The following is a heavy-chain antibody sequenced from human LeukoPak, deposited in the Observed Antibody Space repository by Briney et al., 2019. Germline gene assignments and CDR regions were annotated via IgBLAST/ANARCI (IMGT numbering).Heavy chain of an antibody. CDR1: GFTVSSNY. J-gene: IGHJ3*02. Sequence: GGSLRLSCAASGFTVSSNYMSWVRQAPGKGLEWVSVIYSGGSTYYADSVKGRFTISRDNSKNTLYLRMNSLRAEDTAVYYCAREGSGYDYAFDIWGQGTMVTVSS. D-gene: IGHD5-12*01. CDR3: AREGSGYDYAFDI. CDR2: IYSGGST. V-gene: IGHV3-53*01.